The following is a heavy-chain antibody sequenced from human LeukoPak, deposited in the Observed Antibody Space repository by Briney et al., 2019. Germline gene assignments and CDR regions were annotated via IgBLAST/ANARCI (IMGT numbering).Heavy chain of an antibody. Sequence: PGGSLRLSCAASGFTFNTYRMNWVRQAPGKGLEWISYISPSTSTKYYADSVKGRFTISRDNAKNSLYLQMNSLRAEDTAVYYCARDGANSSSWYFFNWFDPWGQGTLVTVSS. V-gene: IGHV3-48*04. CDR3: ARDGANSSSWYFFNWFDP. D-gene: IGHD6-13*01. CDR1: GFTFNTYR. CDR2: ISPSTSTK. J-gene: IGHJ5*02.